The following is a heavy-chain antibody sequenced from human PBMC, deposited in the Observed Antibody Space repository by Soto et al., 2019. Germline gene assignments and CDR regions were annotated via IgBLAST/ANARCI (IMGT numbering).Heavy chain of an antibody. CDR1: GGSISSSSYY. V-gene: IGHV4-39*01. CDR2: IYYSGGT. D-gene: IGHD2-15*01. CDR3: AVVEATIRWFDP. Sequence: TSETLSLTCTVSGGSISSSSYYWGWIRQPPGKGLEWIGSIYYSGGTYYNPSLKSRVTISVDTSKNQFSLKLSSVTAADTAVYYCAVVEATIRWFDPWGKGTLVTVSP. J-gene: IGHJ5*02.